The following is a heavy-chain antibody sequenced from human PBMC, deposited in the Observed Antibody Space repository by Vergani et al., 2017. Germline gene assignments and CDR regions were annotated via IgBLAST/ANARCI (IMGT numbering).Heavy chain of an antibody. V-gene: IGHV3-15*01. Sequence: EVQLVESGGGLVKPGGSLRLSCAASGFTFSNAWMSWVRQAPGKGLEWVGRIKSKTDGGTTDYAAPVKGRFTISRDDSKNTLYLQMNSLKTEDTAVYYCAKEISRFLEWLSDAFDIWGQGTMVTVSS. D-gene: IGHD3-3*01. CDR3: AKEISRFLEWLSDAFDI. J-gene: IGHJ3*02. CDR2: IKSKTDGGTT. CDR1: GFTFSNAW.